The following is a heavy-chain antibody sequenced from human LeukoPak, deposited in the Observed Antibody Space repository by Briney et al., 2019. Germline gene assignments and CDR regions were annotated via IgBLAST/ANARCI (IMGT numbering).Heavy chain of an antibody. CDR3: AKTGRYSSSCYDY. J-gene: IGHJ4*02. D-gene: IGHD6-13*01. V-gene: IGHV3-23*01. CDR1: GFTFSSYA. Sequence: GGSLRLSCAASGFTFSSYAMSWVRQAPGKGLEGVSAISGSGGSTYYADSVKGRFTISRDNSKNTLYLQMNSLRAEDTAVYYCAKTGRYSSSCYDYWGQGTLVTVSS. CDR2: ISGSGGST.